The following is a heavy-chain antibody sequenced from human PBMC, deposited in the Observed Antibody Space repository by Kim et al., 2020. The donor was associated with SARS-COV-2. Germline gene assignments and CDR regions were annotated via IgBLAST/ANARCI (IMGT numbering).Heavy chain of an antibody. CDR1: GFTFSNYA. V-gene: IGHV3-30*04. CDR3: ARSYDILTGEFDY. D-gene: IGHD3-9*01. J-gene: IGHJ4*02. Sequence: GGSLRLSCAASGFTFSNYAMHWVRQAPGKGLEWVAVISYDGSNKFYADSVKGRFTISRDNSKNTLYLQMNSLRAEDTAVYYCARSYDILTGEFDYWGQGTLVTVSS. CDR2: ISYDGSNK.